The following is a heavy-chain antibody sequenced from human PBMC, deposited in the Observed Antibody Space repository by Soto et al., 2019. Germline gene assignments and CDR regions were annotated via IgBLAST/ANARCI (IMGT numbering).Heavy chain of an antibody. CDR1: GYTFTSYG. CDR2: ISAYNGNT. V-gene: IGHV1-18*01. J-gene: IGHJ5*02. D-gene: IGHD1-26*01. Sequence: QVKLVQSGAEVKKPGASVKVSCKASGYTFTSYGISWVRQAPGQGLEWMGRISAYNGNTNYAQKRQGRVTMSTDTATSTAYMELRSLRSDATAVYYCARVVGALGHWFDPWGQGTLVTVSS. CDR3: ARVVGALGHWFDP.